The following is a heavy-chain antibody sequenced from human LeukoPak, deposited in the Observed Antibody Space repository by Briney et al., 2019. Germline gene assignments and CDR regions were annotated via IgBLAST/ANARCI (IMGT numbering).Heavy chain of an antibody. Sequence: SETLPLTCAVYGGSFSGYYWSWIRQPPGKGLEWIGEINHSGSTNYNPSLKSRVTISVDTSKNQFSLKLSSVTAADTAVYYCARESPMYSGAAGISDWYFDLWGRGTLVTVSS. V-gene: IGHV4-34*01. D-gene: IGHD6-13*01. CDR3: ARESPMYSGAAGISDWYFDL. J-gene: IGHJ2*01. CDR2: INHSGST. CDR1: GGSFSGYY.